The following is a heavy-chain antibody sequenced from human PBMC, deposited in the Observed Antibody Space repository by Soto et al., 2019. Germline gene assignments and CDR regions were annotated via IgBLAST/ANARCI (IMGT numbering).Heavy chain of an antibody. CDR2: IYHSGST. Sequence: QLQLQESGSGLVKPSQTLSLTCAVSGGSISSGGYSWRWIRQPPGKGLEWIGYIYHSGSTHYNPSLKSRVTISVDRSKNQFSLKLSSVTAADTAVYYCASSAPDGRFGSNWFHPWCQGTLVTVSS. CDR3: ASSAPDGRFGSNWFHP. D-gene: IGHD3-10*01. V-gene: IGHV4-30-2*01. J-gene: IGHJ5*02. CDR1: GGSISSGGYS.